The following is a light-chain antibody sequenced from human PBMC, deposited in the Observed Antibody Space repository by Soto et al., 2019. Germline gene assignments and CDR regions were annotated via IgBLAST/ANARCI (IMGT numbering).Light chain of an antibody. V-gene: IGKV3-20*01. CDR1: QNIRGNE. CDR2: RGS. J-gene: IGKJ1*01. CDR3: QDYGTSAPWT. Sequence: VLTQSPGTLSLSPGERTTLSCRASQNIRGNELAWYQQKPRQPPRLLIYRGSSRAPGIPDRFSGRGSGTEFTLTISRLEPEDFAVYYCQDYGTSAPWTFGQGTRVEIK.